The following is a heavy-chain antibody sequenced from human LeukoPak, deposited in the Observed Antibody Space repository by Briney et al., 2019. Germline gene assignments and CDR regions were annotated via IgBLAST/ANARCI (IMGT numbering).Heavy chain of an antibody. CDR1: GLTFSGYP. CDR3: VRGVYNNGNMNDY. CDR2: ISDDGGRK. Sequence: GGSLRLSCAASGLTFSGYPMHWVRQAPGKGLDWVAIISDDGGRKFYADSVEGRFTISRDNSKNTLFLQMNSLRAEDTAVYYCVRGVYNNGNMNDYWGQGTLVTVSS. D-gene: IGHD5/OR15-5a*01. J-gene: IGHJ4*02. V-gene: IGHV3-30*04.